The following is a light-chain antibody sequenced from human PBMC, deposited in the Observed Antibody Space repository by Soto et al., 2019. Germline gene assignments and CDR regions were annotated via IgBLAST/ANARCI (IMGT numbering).Light chain of an antibody. V-gene: IGLV2-14*03. CDR2: DTI. J-gene: IGLJ1*01. Sequence: QSALTQPASVSGSPGQSIPISCTGTSSDVGAYIFVSWYQQHPGKAPKLMIYDTIKRPSGVSNRFSGSKSGNTASLTISGLHAEDEADYYCVSFTASRSYVFGTGTKLAVL. CDR1: SSDVGAYIF. CDR3: VSFTASRSYV.